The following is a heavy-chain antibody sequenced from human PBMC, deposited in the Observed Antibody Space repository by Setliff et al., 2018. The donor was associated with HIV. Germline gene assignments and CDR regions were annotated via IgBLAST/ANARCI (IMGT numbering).Heavy chain of an antibody. CDR1: GYTFTSYP. CDR2: INTSGGSA. J-gene: IGHJ4*01. V-gene: IGHV1-46*01. Sequence: GASVKVSCKASGYTFTSYPMHWVRQAPGQGLEWMGVINTSGGSAGYAEKFRGRVTMTRDTSTSTVYMDLRNLRSEDTAVYYCARNQGDSSGWYAGDYWGHGNLVTVSS. D-gene: IGHD6-19*01. CDR3: ARNQGDSSGWYAGDY.